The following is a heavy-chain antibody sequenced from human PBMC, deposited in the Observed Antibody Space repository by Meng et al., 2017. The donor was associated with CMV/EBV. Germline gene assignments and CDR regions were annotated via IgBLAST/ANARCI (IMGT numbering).Heavy chain of an antibody. V-gene: IGHV3-21*01. CDR1: GFTFSSYS. Sequence: GESLKISCAASGFTFSSYSMSWVRQAPGKGLEWVSSISSSSSYIYYADSVKGRFTISRDNAKNSLYLQMNSLRAEDTAVYYCARDDADYYDSSGFDYWGQGTLVTVSS. J-gene: IGHJ4*02. CDR3: ARDDADYYDSSGFDY. CDR2: ISSSSSYI. D-gene: IGHD3-22*01.